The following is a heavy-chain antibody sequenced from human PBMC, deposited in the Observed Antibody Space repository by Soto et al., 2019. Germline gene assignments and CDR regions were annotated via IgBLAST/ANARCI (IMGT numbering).Heavy chain of an antibody. Sequence: PGGSPRLSGAASGFPFSRYEMNWVRPDPGKGLEWVSYISSSGSTIYYADSVKGRFTISRDNAKNSLYLQMNSLRAEDTAVYYCAREDYGGKDGMDVWGQGTTVTVSS. CDR1: GFPFSRYE. D-gene: IGHD4-17*01. CDR3: AREDYGGKDGMDV. J-gene: IGHJ6*02. CDR2: ISSSGSTI. V-gene: IGHV3-48*03.